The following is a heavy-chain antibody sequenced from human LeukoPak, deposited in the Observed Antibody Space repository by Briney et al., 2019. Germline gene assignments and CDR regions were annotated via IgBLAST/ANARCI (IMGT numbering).Heavy chain of an antibody. CDR3: ARLLSGMDV. CDR1: GGSISSHY. Sequence: SETLSLTCTASGGSISSHYWSWIRQPPGKGLEWIGYIYYSGSTNYNPSLKSRVTISVDTSKNQFSLKLSSVTAADTAVYYCARLLSGMDVWGKGTTVTVSS. V-gene: IGHV4-59*11. D-gene: IGHD2-8*02. CDR2: IYYSGST. J-gene: IGHJ6*03.